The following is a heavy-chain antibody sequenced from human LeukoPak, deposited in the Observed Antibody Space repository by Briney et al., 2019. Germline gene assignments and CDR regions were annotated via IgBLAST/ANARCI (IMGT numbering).Heavy chain of an antibody. V-gene: IGHV1-24*01. CDR1: GYTLTELS. J-gene: IGHJ4*02. D-gene: IGHD3-22*01. Sequence: AASVKVSCKVSGYTLTELSMHWVRQAPGKGLEWMGGFDPEDGETIYAQKFQGRVTMTEDTSTDTAYMELSSLRSEDTAVYYCARDHRFPPHYDSSGYFSQRSLGAFDYWGQGTLVTVSS. CDR2: FDPEDGET. CDR3: ARDHRFPPHYDSSGYFSQRSLGAFDY.